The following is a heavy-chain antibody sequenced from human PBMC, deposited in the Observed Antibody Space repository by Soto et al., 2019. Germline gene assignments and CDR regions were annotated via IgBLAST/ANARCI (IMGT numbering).Heavy chain of an antibody. Sequence: GGSLRLSCAASGFTFSNAWMSWVRQAPGKGLEWVGRIKSKTDGGTTDYAAPVKGRFTISRDDSKNTLYLQMNSLKTEDTAVYYCTTYSSSWPTFYYYYYYMEVWGKGTTVTVSS. CDR3: TTYSSSWPTFYYYYYYMEV. D-gene: IGHD6-13*01. V-gene: IGHV3-15*01. CDR2: IKSKTDGGTT. J-gene: IGHJ6*03. CDR1: GFTFSNAW.